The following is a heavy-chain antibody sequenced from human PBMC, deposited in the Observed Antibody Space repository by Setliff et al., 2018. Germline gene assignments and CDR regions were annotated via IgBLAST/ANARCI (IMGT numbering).Heavy chain of an antibody. V-gene: IGHV3-23*01. D-gene: IGHD2-2*01. J-gene: IGHJ4*02. CDR1: GFTFSSYA. CDR3: ARAHSSTLSVHDY. Sequence: PGGSLRLSCAASGFTFSSYAMTWVRQAPGKGLEWVSGVGASGVATSYADSVKGRFTISRDNAKNTLYLQMNSLRAEDTAVYYCARAHSSTLSVHDYWGQGTLVTVSS. CDR2: VGASGVAT.